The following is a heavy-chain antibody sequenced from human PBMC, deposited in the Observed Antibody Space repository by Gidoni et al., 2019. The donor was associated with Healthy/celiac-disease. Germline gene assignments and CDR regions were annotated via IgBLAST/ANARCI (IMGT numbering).Heavy chain of an antibody. CDR2: ISGSGGST. D-gene: IGHD6-13*01. CDR1: GFTFSSYA. Sequence: EVQLLESGGGLVQPGGSLRLSCAASGFTFSSYAMSWVRQVPEKGLEWISAISGSGGSTYYPDSVKGRFTISRDNSKNTLYLQMNSLRAEDTAVYYCAKYLRYSSLDAFDIWGQGTMVTVSS. CDR3: AKYLRYSSLDAFDI. J-gene: IGHJ3*02. V-gene: IGHV3-23*01.